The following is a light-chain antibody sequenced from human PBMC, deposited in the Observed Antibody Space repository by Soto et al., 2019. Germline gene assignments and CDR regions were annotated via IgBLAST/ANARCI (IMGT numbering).Light chain of an antibody. Sequence: EIVLTQSPGTLSLSPGERATLSCRASQSVSSSYLAWYQQKPGKPPRRLIYGASSRATGIPGRFSGSESGTDFTLTISRLEPEDVAVYYCQQYGSSPLTFGGGTKVEIK. CDR3: QQYGSSPLT. J-gene: IGKJ4*01. V-gene: IGKV3-20*01. CDR1: QSVSSSY. CDR2: GAS.